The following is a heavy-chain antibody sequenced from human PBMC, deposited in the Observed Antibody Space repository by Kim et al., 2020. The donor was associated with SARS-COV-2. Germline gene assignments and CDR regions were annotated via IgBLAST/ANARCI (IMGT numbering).Heavy chain of an antibody. Sequence: SETLSLTCTVSGGSISSGGYYWSWIRQHPGKGLEWIGYIYYSGSTYYNPSLKSRFTISVDTSKNQFSLKLSSVTAADTAVYYCARARGITIFGVVTQFDYWGQGTLVTVSS. V-gene: IGHV4-31*03. CDR1: GGSISSGGYY. CDR2: IYYSGST. D-gene: IGHD3-3*01. J-gene: IGHJ4*02. CDR3: ARARGITIFGVVTQFDY.